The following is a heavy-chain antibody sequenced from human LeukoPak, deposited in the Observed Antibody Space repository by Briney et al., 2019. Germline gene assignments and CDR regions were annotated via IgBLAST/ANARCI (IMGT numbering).Heavy chain of an antibody. Sequence: SQTLSLTCTVSGGSISSGGYYWSWIRQHPGKGLEWIGYIYYSGSTYYNPSLKSRVTISVDTSKNQFSLKLSSVTAADTAVYYCARSAVRVVSWNFDYWGQGTLVTVSS. CDR1: GGSISSGGYY. CDR3: ARSAVRVVSWNFDY. J-gene: IGHJ4*02. D-gene: IGHD4-23*01. CDR2: IYYSGST. V-gene: IGHV4-31*03.